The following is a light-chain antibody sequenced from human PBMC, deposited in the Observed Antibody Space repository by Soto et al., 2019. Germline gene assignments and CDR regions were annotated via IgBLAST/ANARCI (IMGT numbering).Light chain of an antibody. CDR3: QQLNSYHPI. J-gene: IGKJ2*01. CDR1: QGISSY. Sequence: IQLTQSPSSLSASVGDRVTITCRASQGISSYLAWYQQKPGKAPKFLIYAASTLQRGVPLRFSGSGSGTDFNLTISSRQPEDFATYFYQQLNSYHPIFGQGTVLEIK. CDR2: AAS. V-gene: IGKV1-9*01.